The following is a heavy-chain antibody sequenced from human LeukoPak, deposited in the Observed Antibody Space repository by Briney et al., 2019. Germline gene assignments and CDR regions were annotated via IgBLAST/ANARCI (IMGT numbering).Heavy chain of an antibody. CDR2: INHSGST. J-gene: IGHJ4*02. CDR1: GGSFSGYY. CDR3: ARAYYYGSGSYGLDY. V-gene: IGHV4-34*01. D-gene: IGHD3-10*01. Sequence: SETLSLTCAVYGGSFSGYYWSWIRQPPGKGLEWIGEINHSGSTNYNPSLKSRVTISVGTSKNQFSLKLSSVTAADTAVYYCARAYYYGSGSYGLDYWGQGTLVTVSS.